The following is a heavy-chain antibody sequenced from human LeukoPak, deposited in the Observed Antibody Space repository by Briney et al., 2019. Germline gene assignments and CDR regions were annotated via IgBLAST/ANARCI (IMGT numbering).Heavy chain of an antibody. V-gene: IGHV3-23*01. J-gene: IGHJ4*02. Sequence: GGSLRLSCAASGFTFSSYAMTWVRQAPGKGLEWVSPISAGGGSTYYADSVKGRFTISRDNSKNTLYLQMNSLRAEDTAVYYCAKGGQLWPSYFDYWGQGTLVADSS. CDR2: ISAGGGST. CDR3: AKGGQLWPSYFDY. D-gene: IGHD5-18*01. CDR1: GFTFSSYA.